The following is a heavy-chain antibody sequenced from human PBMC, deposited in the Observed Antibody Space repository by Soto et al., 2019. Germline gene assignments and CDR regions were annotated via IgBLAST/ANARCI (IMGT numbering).Heavy chain of an antibody. J-gene: IGHJ6*02. Sequence: SETLSLTCTVSGGSISSSSYYWGWIRQPPGKGLEWIGSIYYSGSTYYNPSLKSRVTISVDTSKNQFSLKLSSVTAADTAVYYCARNQLLEWSHYYYGMDVWGQGTTVTVSS. CDR2: IYYSGST. V-gene: IGHV4-39*01. D-gene: IGHD3-3*01. CDR3: ARNQLLEWSHYYYGMDV. CDR1: GGSISSSSYY.